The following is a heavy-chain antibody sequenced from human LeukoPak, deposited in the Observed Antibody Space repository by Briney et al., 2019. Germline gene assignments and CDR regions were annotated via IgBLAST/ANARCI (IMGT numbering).Heavy chain of an antibody. CDR1: GFTFSSYG. J-gene: IGHJ4*02. D-gene: IGHD5-24*01. CDR2: ISYDGSNK. Sequence: GGSLRLSCAASGFTFSSYGMHWVRQAPGKGLEWVAVISYDGSNKYYADSVKGRFTISRDNSKNTLYLQMNSLRAEDTAVYYCARGRDGYKLYYFDYWGQGTLVTVSS. CDR3: ARGRDGYKLYYFDY. V-gene: IGHV3-30*03.